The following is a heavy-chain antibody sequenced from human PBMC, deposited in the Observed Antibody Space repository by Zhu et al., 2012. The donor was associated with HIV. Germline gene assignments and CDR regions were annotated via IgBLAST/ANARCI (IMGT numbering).Heavy chain of an antibody. CDR2: INRSGDT. Sequence: QVQLQQWGAGLLKPSETLSLTCAVYGGSFSGYYWGWIRQPPGKGLEWIGEINRSGDTNYNPSLKSRVTISVDTSKNQFSLKLNSVTAADTAVYYCARGYGSGKLLSLRGAQGTLVHRVL. D-gene: IGHD3-10*01. CDR1: GGSFSGYY. J-gene: IGHJ4*02. V-gene: IGHV4-34*01. CDR3: ARGYGSGKLLSLR.